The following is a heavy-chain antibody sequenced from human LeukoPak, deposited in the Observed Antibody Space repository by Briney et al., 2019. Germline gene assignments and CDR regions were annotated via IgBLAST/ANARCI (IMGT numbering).Heavy chain of an antibody. CDR1: GGSISGFY. V-gene: IGHV4-59*01. D-gene: IGHD4-23*01. J-gene: IGHJ3*02. CDR3: ARVSNAFSGNGAFDI. Sequence: SETLSLTCTVSGGSISGFYWIWIRQPPGKALEWTGYIYYSGSTNYNPSLKSRAALSVDTSKNQFSLKLSSVTAADTALYYCARVSNAFSGNGAFDIWGQGTMVTVSS. CDR2: IYYSGST.